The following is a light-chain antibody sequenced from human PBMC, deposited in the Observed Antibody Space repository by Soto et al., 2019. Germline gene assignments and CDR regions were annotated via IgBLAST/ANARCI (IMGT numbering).Light chain of an antibody. CDR1: QSIISSY. CDR3: QQYGISPRT. CDR2: GAS. J-gene: IGKJ1*01. Sequence: EIVLTQSPGTLSLSPGERATLSCRASQSIISSYLAWFQQKPGQAPRLLIYGASTRATGIPDRFTGRGSGTDFSLTISSLDPEDFGVYYCQQYGISPRTFGQGTKVDIK. V-gene: IGKV3-20*01.